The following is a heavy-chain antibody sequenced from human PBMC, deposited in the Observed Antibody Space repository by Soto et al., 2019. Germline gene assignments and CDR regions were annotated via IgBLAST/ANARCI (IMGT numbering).Heavy chain of an antibody. Sequence: EVQLVESGGGLVQPGESLRLSCAASGFTFSTYWMHWVRQAPGKGLVWVSHIDSDGSSTTYADSVKGRFTISRDNAKNTLYLQMNSLRAEDTAVYYCVRDDFGLGIEYWGQGTLVTVSS. CDR1: GFTFSTYW. CDR2: IDSDGSST. D-gene: IGHD3-10*01. CDR3: VRDDFGLGIEY. J-gene: IGHJ4*02. V-gene: IGHV3-74*01.